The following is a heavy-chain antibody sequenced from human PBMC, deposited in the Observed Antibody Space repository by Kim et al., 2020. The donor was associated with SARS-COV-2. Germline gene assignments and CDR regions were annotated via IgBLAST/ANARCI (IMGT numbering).Heavy chain of an antibody. V-gene: IGHV3-21*01. D-gene: IGHD3-22*01. J-gene: IGHJ6*02. CDR1: GFTFSSYS. CDR3: ARYVPDLYYYDSKSPRWWYYGMDV. CDR2: ISSSSSYI. Sequence: GGSLRLSCAASGFTFSSYSMNWVRQAPGKGLEWVSSISSSSSYIYYADSVKGRFTISRDNAKNSLYLQMNSLRAEDTAVYYCARYVPDLYYYDSKSPRWWYYGMDVWGQGTTVTVSS.